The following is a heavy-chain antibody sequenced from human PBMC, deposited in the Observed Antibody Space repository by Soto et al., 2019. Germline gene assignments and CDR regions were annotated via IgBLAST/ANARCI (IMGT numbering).Heavy chain of an antibody. CDR1: GGSFSGYY. V-gene: IGHV4-34*01. Sequence: QVQLQQWGAGLLKPSETLSLTCAVYGGSFSGYYWSWIRQPPGKGLEWIGEINHRGSTNYNPSLKSRVPISVDTSKNQFSLMLSSVTAADTAVYYCARSLGSGWGYWYFDLWGRGTPVTVSS. CDR3: ARSLGSGWGYWYFDL. D-gene: IGHD6-25*01. CDR2: INHRGST. J-gene: IGHJ2*01.